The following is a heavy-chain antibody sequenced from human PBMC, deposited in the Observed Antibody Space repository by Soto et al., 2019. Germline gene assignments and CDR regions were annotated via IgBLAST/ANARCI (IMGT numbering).Heavy chain of an antibody. J-gene: IGHJ4*02. CDR3: ARGSNGYHFDY. CDR1: GFTFSNYA. Sequence: EVQLVESGGGLVQPGGSLRLSCAASGFTFSNYAMHWVRQAPGKGLEYVSTISSNGHSTDYANSVKGRFTISRDNSMNTLYLQMGSLRAEDMAVYYCARGSNGYHFDYCGQGTLVTGSS. D-gene: IGHD5-12*01. V-gene: IGHV3-64*01. CDR2: ISSNGHST.